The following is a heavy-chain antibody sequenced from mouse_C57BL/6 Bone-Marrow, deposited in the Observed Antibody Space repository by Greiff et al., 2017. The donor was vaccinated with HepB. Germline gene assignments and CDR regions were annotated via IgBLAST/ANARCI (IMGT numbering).Heavy chain of an antibody. V-gene: IGHV1-22*01. CDR2: INPNNGGT. D-gene: IGHD1-1*01. CDR3: ARDYGSTPYYAMDY. Sequence: EVQLQQSGPELVKPGASVKMSCKASGYTFTDYNMHWVKQSHGKSLEWIGYINPNNGGTSYNQKFKGKATLTVNKSSSTAYMELRSLTSEDSAVYYCARDYGSTPYYAMDYWGQGTSVTVSS. CDR1: GYTFTDYN. J-gene: IGHJ4*01.